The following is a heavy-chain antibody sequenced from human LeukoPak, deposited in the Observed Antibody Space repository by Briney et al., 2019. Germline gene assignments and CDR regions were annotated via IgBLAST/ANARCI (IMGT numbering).Heavy chain of an antibody. CDR1: GYTFTSYG. J-gene: IGHJ3*02. CDR2: ISAYNGNT. V-gene: IGHV1-18*01. CDR3: ASVRESGDAFDI. D-gene: IGHD3-3*01. Sequence: ASVKVSCKASGYTFTSYGISWVRQAPGQGLEWMGWISAYNGNTNYAQKFQGRVTMTTDTSTSTAYMELRSLTSDDTAVYYCASVRESGDAFDIWGQGTMVTVSS.